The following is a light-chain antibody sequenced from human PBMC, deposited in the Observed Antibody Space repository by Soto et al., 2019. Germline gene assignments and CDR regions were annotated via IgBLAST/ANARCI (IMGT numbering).Light chain of an antibody. V-gene: IGLV2-14*03. Sequence: QSALTQPASVSGSPGQSITISCTGTSNDVGGNNYVSWYQHHPGKATKLIICDVTDRPSGISNRFSASKSGNTASLTISRLQAEDEADYYCSSYTSSNAEVFGTGTKVTVL. CDR1: SNDVGGNNY. J-gene: IGLJ1*01. CDR2: DVT. CDR3: SSYTSSNAEV.